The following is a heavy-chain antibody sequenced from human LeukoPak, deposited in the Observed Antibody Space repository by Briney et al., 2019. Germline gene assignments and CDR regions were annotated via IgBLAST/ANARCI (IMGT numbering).Heavy chain of an antibody. D-gene: IGHD3-10*01. CDR3: AKDLGDSAFDI. CDR2: ITGGGSTT. Sequence: SGGSLRLSCAASGFTFSSYAMSWVRQAPGKGPEWVSAITGGGSTTYYADSVKGRFTISRDNSKNTLYLQMNSLRAEDTAVYYCAKDLGDSAFDIWGQGTMVTVSS. J-gene: IGHJ3*02. CDR1: GFTFSSYA. V-gene: IGHV3-23*01.